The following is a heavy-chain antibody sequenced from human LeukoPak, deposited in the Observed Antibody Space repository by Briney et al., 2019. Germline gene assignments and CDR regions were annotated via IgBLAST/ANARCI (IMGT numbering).Heavy chain of an antibody. D-gene: IGHD3-22*01. CDR1: GFTFDDYA. J-gene: IGHJ4*02. CDR3: ASLRPYDSSGHFDY. Sequence: GGSLRLSCAASGFTFDDYAMHWVRQAPGKGLEWVSVIYSGGSTYYADSVKGRFTISRDNSKNTLYLQMNSLRAEDTAVYYCASLRPYDSSGHFDYWGQGTLVTVSS. CDR2: IYSGGST. V-gene: IGHV3-53*01.